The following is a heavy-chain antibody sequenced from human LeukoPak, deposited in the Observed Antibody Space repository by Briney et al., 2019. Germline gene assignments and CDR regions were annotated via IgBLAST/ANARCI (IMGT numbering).Heavy chain of an antibody. CDR1: GYTFTDYY. Sequence: ASVKVSCKASGYTFTDYYIHWVRQAPGHGLEWLGWMNVKTGATSSAQKFPGRFTMTRDTSISTAYIDLSRLRSDDTAVYYCARPRAFSYGQMYYFDYWGQGALVTVSS. J-gene: IGHJ4*02. V-gene: IGHV1-2*02. CDR3: ARPRAFSYGQMYYFDY. CDR2: MNVKTGAT. D-gene: IGHD5-18*01.